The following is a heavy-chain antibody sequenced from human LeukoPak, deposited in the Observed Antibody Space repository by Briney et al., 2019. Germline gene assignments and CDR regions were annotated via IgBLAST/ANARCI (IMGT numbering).Heavy chain of an antibody. J-gene: IGHJ5*02. Sequence: PGGSLRLSCAASGFTFSSYAMSWARQAPGKGLEWVSAISGSGGSTYYADSVKGRFTISRDNSKNTLYLQMNSLRAEDTAVYYCAKDRDIVVVHWFDPWGQGTLVTVSS. D-gene: IGHD2-2*01. CDR3: AKDRDIVVVHWFDP. V-gene: IGHV3-23*01. CDR2: ISGSGGST. CDR1: GFTFSSYA.